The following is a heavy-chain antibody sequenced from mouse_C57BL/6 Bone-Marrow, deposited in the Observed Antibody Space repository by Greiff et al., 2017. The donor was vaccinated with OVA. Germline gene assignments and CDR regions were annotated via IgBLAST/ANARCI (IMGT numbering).Heavy chain of an antibody. V-gene: IGHV4-1*01. Sequence: CEASGIDFSRYWMSWVRRAPGQGLEWIGEINPDSSTINYAPSLKDKFIISRDNAKNTLYLQMSKVRSEDTALYYCARREVPAWFAYWGQGTLVTVSA. CDR1: GIDFSRYW. J-gene: IGHJ3*01. CDR2: INPDSSTI. CDR3: ARREVPAWFAY.